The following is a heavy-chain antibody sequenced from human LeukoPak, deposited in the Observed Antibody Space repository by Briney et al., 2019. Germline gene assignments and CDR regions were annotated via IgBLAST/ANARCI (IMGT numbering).Heavy chain of an antibody. CDR2: ISSSSSYI. Sequence: GGSLRLSCAASGFTFSSYEMNWARQAPGKGLEWVSSISSSSSYIYYADSVKGRFTISRDNAKNSLYLQMNSLRAEDTAVYYCVSGLLPIRNFDYWGQGTLVTVSS. CDR1: GFTFSSYE. J-gene: IGHJ4*02. CDR3: VSGLLPIRNFDY. D-gene: IGHD2-21*01. V-gene: IGHV3-21*01.